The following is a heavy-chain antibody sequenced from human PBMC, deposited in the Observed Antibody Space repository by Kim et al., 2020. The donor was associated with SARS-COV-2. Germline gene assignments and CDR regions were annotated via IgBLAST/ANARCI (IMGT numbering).Heavy chain of an antibody. CDR1: GFTFSSYE. J-gene: IGHJ4*02. CDR2: ISSSGSTI. D-gene: IGHD3-10*01. CDR3: ARVKVRGALDY. Sequence: GGSLRLSCAASGFTFSSYEMNWVRQAPGKGLEWVSYISSSGSTIYYADSVKGRFTISRDNAKNSLYLQMNSLRAEATAVDYCARVKVRGALDYWGQGTLVTVSS. V-gene: IGHV3-48*03.